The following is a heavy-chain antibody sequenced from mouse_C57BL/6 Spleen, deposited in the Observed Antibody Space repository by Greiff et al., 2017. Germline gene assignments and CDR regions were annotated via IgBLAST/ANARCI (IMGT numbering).Heavy chain of an antibody. V-gene: IGHV1-85*01. CDR3: ARSGPYYSNPLYAMDY. Sequence: VKLQESGPELVKPGASVKLSCKASGYTFTSYDINWVKQRPGQGLEWIGWIYPRDGSTKYNDKFKGKATLTVDTSSSTAYMELHSLTSEDSAVYFCARSGPYYSNPLYAMDYWGQGTSVTVSS. D-gene: IGHD2-5*01. J-gene: IGHJ4*01. CDR1: GYTFTSYD. CDR2: IYPRDGST.